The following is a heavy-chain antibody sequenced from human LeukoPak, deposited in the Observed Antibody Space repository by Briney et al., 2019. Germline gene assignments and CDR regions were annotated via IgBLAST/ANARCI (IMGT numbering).Heavy chain of an antibody. J-gene: IGHJ4*02. V-gene: IGHV3-66*02. D-gene: IGHD1-26*01. CDR3: ARGGRGVGTTRGSYFDY. Sequence: GGSLRLSCAASGFTVGSNYMTWVRQAPGKGLEWVSVIYSGGGTYYADSVKGRFTISRDSSKNTVYLQMNSLRAEDTAVYYCARGGRGVGTTRGSYFDYWGQGTLVTVSS. CDR2: IYSGGGT. CDR1: GFTVGSNY.